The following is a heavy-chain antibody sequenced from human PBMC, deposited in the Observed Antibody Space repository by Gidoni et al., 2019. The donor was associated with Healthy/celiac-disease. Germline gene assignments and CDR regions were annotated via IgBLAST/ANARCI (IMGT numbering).Heavy chain of an antibody. V-gene: IGHV1-69*01. J-gene: IGHJ6*03. CDR3: ATTTYYYGSGSYYNNYYYYYMDV. Sequence: QVQLVQSGAEVKKPGSSVKVSCKASGGTFSSYAISWVRQAPGQGLEWMGGIIPIFGTANYAQKFQGRVTITADESTSTAYMELSSLRSEDTAVYYCATTTYYYGSGSYYNNYYYYYMDVWGKGTTVTVSS. CDR1: GGTFSSYA. D-gene: IGHD3-10*01. CDR2: IIPIFGTA.